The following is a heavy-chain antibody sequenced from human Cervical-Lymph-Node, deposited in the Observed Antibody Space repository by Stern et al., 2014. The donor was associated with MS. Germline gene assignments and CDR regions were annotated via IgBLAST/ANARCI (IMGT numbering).Heavy chain of an antibody. V-gene: IGHV4-30-2*01. CDR1: GDSISSGGYS. D-gene: IGHD3-22*01. CDR3: ARDSSGFQGYFDY. CDR2: IYHSGIP. Sequence: QVQLQESGAGLVKPSQTLSLTCAVSGDSISSGGYSWSWIRQPPGKGLEWIGYIYHSGIPYYNPSLKSRVTISLDRSNNQFSLKLTSVTAADTAMYYCARDSSGFQGYFDYWGQGTLVTVSS. J-gene: IGHJ4*02.